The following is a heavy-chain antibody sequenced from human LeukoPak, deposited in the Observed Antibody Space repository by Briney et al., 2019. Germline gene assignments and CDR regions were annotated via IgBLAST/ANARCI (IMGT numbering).Heavy chain of an antibody. CDR1: GFTFSSYA. J-gene: IGHJ4*02. CDR3: AKSRGGRDGYTRPYCFDY. CDR2: ISGSGGST. V-gene: IGHV3-23*01. Sequence: PGGSLRLSCAASGFTFSSYAMSWVRQAPGKGLEWVSAISGSGGSTYYADSVKGRFTISRDNSKNTLYLQMNSLRAEDTAVYYCAKSRGGRDGYTRPYCFDYWGQGTLVTVSS. D-gene: IGHD5-24*01.